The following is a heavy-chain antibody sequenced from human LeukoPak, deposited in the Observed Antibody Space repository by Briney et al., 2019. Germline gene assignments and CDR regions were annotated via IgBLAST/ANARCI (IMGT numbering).Heavy chain of an antibody. D-gene: IGHD1-26*01. Sequence: SETLSLTCTVSGGSISSYYWSWIRQPPGKGLEGIGYIYYSGRTNYNPSLKSRVTISVDTSKNQLSLKLSSLTAADTAVYYCARHEYSGSYYGLSWFDPWGQGTLVTVSS. J-gene: IGHJ5*02. V-gene: IGHV4-59*08. CDR3: ARHEYSGSYYGLSWFDP. CDR1: GGSISSYY. CDR2: IYYSGRT.